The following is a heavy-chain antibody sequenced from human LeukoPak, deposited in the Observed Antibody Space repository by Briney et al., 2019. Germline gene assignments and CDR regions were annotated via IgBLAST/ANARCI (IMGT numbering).Heavy chain of an antibody. CDR2: INPNSGGT. CDR1: GYTFTGYY. V-gene: IGHV1-2*02. J-gene: IGHJ6*02. D-gene: IGHD6-13*01. CDR3: ARERIAAAVPQNYYYYGMDA. Sequence: GASVKVSCKASGYTFTGYYMHWVRQAPGQGLEWMGWINPNSGGTNYAQKFQGRVTMTRDTSISTAYMELSRLRSDDTAVYYCARERIAAAVPQNYYYYGMDAWGQGTTVTVSS.